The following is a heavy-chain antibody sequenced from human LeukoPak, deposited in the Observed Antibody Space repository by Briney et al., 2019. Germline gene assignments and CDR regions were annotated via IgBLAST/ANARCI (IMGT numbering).Heavy chain of an antibody. Sequence: PGGSLRLSCAASGFTFSSYDMTWVRQTPGKGLQWVALISRSGGTTYYADSVKGRFTISRDNSKNTLYLQMPSLRAEDTAEYHCAKRGGTESFYYYYYMDVWGKGTTVTVSS. CDR3: AKRGGTESFYYYYYMDV. CDR1: GFTFSSYD. CDR2: ISRSGGTT. D-gene: IGHD2-15*01. J-gene: IGHJ6*03. V-gene: IGHV3-23*01.